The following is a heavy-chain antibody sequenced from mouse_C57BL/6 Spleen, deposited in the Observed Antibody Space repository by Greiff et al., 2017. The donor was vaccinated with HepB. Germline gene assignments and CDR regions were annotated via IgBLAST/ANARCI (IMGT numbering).Heavy chain of an antibody. V-gene: IGHV5-17*01. D-gene: IGHD6-1*01. CDR2: ISSGSSTI. CDR1: GFTFSDYG. CDR3: ASPPLHYYAMDY. Sequence: EVQLVESGGGLVKPGGSLKLSCAASGFTFSDYGMHWVRQAPEKGLEWVAYISSGSSTIYYADTVKGRFTISRDNAKNTLFLQMTSLRSEDTAMYYCASPPLHYYAMDYWGQGTSVTVSS. J-gene: IGHJ4*01.